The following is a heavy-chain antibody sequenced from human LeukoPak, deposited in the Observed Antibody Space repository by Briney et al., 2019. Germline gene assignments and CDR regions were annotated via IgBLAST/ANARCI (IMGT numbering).Heavy chain of an antibody. V-gene: IGHV4-59*01. J-gene: IGHJ3*01. Sequence: PSETLSLTCTVSGGSISNYFWTWIRQPPGKGLEWIGYIYYNGRTYDNPSLKSRVTISRDMSKNQFSLKLTSVTAADTAVYYCARVLTYSSSSVSAFDVWGQGTMVTVSS. D-gene: IGHD6-13*01. CDR3: ARVLTYSSSSVSAFDV. CDR1: GGSISNYF. CDR2: IYYNGRT.